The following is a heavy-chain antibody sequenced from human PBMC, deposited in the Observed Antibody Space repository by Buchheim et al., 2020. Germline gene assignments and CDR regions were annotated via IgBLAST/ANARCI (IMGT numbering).Heavy chain of an antibody. CDR3: ARVYYDYVWGSYLYNWFDP. D-gene: IGHD3-16*02. CDR1: GGSFSGYY. CDR2: INHSGST. J-gene: IGHJ5*02. Sequence: QVQLQQWGAGLLQPSETLSLTCAVYGGSFSGYYWSWIRQPPGKGLEWIGEINHSGSTNYNPSLKSRVTISVDTSTNQFSLKLSSVTAADTAVYYCARVYYDYVWGSYLYNWFDPWGQGTL. V-gene: IGHV4-34*01.